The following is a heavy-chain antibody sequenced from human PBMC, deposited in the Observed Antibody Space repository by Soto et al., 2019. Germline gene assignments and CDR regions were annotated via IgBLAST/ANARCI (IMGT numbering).Heavy chain of an antibody. V-gene: IGHV1-69*13. CDR2: IIPTSGTA. D-gene: IGHD2-15*01. J-gene: IGHJ6*04. CDR1: GGTFSSDA. CDR3: ARGQGYCSGGICYYYYYGMDV. Sequence: SVKVSCKASGGTFSSDAFSWVRQAPGQGLEWMGGIIPTSGTANYAQKFQGRATITADESTSTAYMELSSLTSEDTAVYFCARGQGYCSGGICYYYYYGMDVWGEGTTVTVSS.